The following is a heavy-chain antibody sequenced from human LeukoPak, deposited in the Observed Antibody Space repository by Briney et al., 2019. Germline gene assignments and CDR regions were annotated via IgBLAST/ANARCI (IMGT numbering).Heavy chain of an antibody. Sequence: SETLSLTCTVSGGSISSYYWSWIRQPAGKGLEWIGRIYTSGSTNYNPSLKSRVTMSVDTSKNQFSLKVRSVTAADTAVYYCARDLNYGGNSGVFDIWGQGTMVTVSS. D-gene: IGHD4-23*01. J-gene: IGHJ3*02. CDR3: ARDLNYGGNSGVFDI. V-gene: IGHV4-4*07. CDR1: GGSISSYY. CDR2: IYTSGST.